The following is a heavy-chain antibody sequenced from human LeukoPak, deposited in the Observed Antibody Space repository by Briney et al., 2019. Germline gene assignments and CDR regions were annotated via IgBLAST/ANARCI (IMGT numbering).Heavy chain of an antibody. CDR2: ISSNGGRT. CDR3: ATYYYDSGGFHFHH. Sequence: GGSLRLSCAASGFTFRSYGMHWVRQAPGKGLEYVSAISSNGGRTYYANSVKGRFTISRDNSRNTLYLQMGSLRAEDMAVYYCATYYYDSGGFHFHHWGQGTLVTVSS. V-gene: IGHV3-64*01. CDR1: GFTFRSYG. D-gene: IGHD3-22*01. J-gene: IGHJ1*01.